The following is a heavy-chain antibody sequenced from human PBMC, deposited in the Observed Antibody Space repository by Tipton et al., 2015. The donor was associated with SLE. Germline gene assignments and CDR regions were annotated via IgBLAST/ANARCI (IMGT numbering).Heavy chain of an antibody. Sequence: TLSLTCTVSGGSISSSSYYWGWIRQPPGKGLEWIGSIYYSGSTHYNPSLKSPVTISEDTSKNQFSPKLSSVTAADTAVYYCAGLGSRPYNSGWYSWGQGTLVTVSS. D-gene: IGHD6-19*01. CDR1: GGSISSSSYY. V-gene: IGHV4-39*01. J-gene: IGHJ4*02. CDR2: IYYSGST. CDR3: AGLGSRPYNSGWYS.